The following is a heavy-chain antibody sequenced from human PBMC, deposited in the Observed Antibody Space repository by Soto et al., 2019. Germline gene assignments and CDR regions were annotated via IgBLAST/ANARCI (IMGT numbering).Heavy chain of an antibody. CDR2: IYYSGST. CDR1: GGSISSGGYY. Sequence: LSLTCTVSGGSISSGGYYWSWIRQHPGKGLEWIGYIYYSGSTYYNPSLKSRVTISVDTSKNQFSLKLSSVTAADTAVYYCARAPIFADYYYYGMDVWGQGTTVTVSS. CDR3: ARAPIFADYYYYGMDV. J-gene: IGHJ6*02. D-gene: IGHD3-3*01. V-gene: IGHV4-31*03.